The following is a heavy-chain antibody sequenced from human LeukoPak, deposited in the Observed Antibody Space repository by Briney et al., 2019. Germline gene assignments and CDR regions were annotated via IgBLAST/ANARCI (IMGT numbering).Heavy chain of an antibody. D-gene: IGHD1-26*01. V-gene: IGHV3-74*01. J-gene: IGHJ4*02. CDR1: GFSVSNYA. Sequence: GGSLRLSCAASGFSVSNYALSWVRQAPGKGLEWVSRIKGDGSSTDYADSVKGRFTISRDNAKNTLLLQMNSLRAEDTAVYYCVRDGVGAPPFDYWGQGVLVTVSS. CDR3: VRDGVGAPPFDY. CDR2: IKGDGSST.